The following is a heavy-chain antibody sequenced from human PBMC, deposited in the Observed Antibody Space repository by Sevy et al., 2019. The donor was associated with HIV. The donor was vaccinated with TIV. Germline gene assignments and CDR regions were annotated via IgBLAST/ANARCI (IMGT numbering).Heavy chain of an antibody. Sequence: GESLKISCSASGFTFRNYAMNWVRQAPGKGLKYVSAISSDGGGTYYADSVRGRFNISRDNSKNTLYLQMRSLSVEDTAVYYCVKDPDYDFWRGDYGMDVWGQGTTVTVSS. CDR2: ISSDGGGT. CDR1: GFTFRNYA. J-gene: IGHJ6*02. D-gene: IGHD3-3*01. CDR3: VKDPDYDFWRGDYGMDV. V-gene: IGHV3-64D*06.